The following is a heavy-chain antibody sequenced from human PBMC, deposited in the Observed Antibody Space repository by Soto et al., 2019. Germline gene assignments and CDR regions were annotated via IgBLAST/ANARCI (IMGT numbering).Heavy chain of an antibody. D-gene: IGHD3-16*02. CDR1: GDSISSYP. Sequence: SETLSLTCTVAGDSISSYPWSWLRQAAGKGLEWIGRFYTTGTTTYNPSLKSRVSMSVDTSRNQFSLKVNSVTAADTAVYYCATESRSYRSFDYWGQGTLVTVSS. CDR2: FYTTGTT. V-gene: IGHV4-4*07. CDR3: ATESRSYRSFDY. J-gene: IGHJ4*02.